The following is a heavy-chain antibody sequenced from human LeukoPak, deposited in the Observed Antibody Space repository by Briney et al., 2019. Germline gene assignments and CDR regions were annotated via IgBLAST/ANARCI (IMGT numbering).Heavy chain of an antibody. CDR2: IWYDGSNK. V-gene: IGHV3-33*01. CDR1: GFTFSSYG. D-gene: IGHD2-15*01. Sequence: GGSLRLSCAASGFTFSSYGMHWVRQAPGKGLEWVAVIWYDGSNKYYADSVKGRFTISRDNSKNTLYLQMNSLRAEDTAVYYCARDRAYCSGGSCYHPFDYWGQGTLVTVSS. CDR3: ARDRAYCSGGSCYHPFDY. J-gene: IGHJ4*02.